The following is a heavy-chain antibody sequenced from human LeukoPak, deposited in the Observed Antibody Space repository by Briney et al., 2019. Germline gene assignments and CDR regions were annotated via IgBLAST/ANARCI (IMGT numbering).Heavy chain of an antibody. CDR3: ARLIRDCSGGSCLYYFDY. CDR1: GGSFSGYY. V-gene: IGHV4-34*01. J-gene: IGHJ4*02. CDR2: IYYSGST. D-gene: IGHD2-15*01. Sequence: PSETLSLTCAVYGGSFSGYYWGWIRQPPGKGLEWIGSIYYSGSTYYNPSLKSRVTISVDTSKNQFSLKLSSVTAADTAVYYCARLIRDCSGGSCLYYFDYWGQGTLVTVSS.